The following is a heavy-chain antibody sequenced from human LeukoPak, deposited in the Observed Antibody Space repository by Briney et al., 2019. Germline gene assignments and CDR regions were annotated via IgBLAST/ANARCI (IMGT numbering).Heavy chain of an antibody. CDR1: GFTFSSYG. J-gene: IGHJ2*01. D-gene: IGHD1-26*01. CDR2: VYSGGST. CDR3: ARDLNRLGDSGSWYFDL. Sequence: GGSLRLSCAASGFTFSSYGMSWVRQAPGKGLEWVSTVYSGGSTYYADSVKGRFTISRDNSKNTLYLQMDSLRVEDTAVYYCARDLNRLGDSGSWYFDLWGRGTLVTVSS. V-gene: IGHV3-53*01.